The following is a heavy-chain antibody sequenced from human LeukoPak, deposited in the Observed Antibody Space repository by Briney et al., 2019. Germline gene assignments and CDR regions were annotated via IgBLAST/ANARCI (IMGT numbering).Heavy chain of an antibody. Sequence: GGSLRLSCAASGFTFSSYAMSWVRQAPGKGLEWVSGINGRGETTVYAVSVEGRFTISRDNSKNTLYLQLNSLRVEDTAVYFCAKDQGSGHGSYTWGTFDYWGLGSLVTVFS. V-gene: IGHV3-23*01. CDR3: AKDQGSGHGSYTWGTFDY. CDR1: GFTFSSYA. D-gene: IGHD3-3*01. J-gene: IGHJ4*01. CDR2: INGRGETT.